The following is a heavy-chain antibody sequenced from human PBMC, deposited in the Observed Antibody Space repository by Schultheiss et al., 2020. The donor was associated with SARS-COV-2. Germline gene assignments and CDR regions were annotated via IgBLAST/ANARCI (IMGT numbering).Heavy chain of an antibody. V-gene: IGHV3-7*01. CDR1: GFTFSSYW. D-gene: IGHD2-2*01. CDR3: ARPIVVVPAAKDAFDI. CDR2: IKQDGSEK. J-gene: IGHJ3*02. Sequence: GGSLRLSCAASGFTFSSYWMSWVRQAPGKGLEWVANIKQDGSEKYYVDSVKGRFTISRDNAKNSLYLQMNSLRAEDTAVYYCARPIVVVPAAKDAFDIWGQGTMVTVSS.